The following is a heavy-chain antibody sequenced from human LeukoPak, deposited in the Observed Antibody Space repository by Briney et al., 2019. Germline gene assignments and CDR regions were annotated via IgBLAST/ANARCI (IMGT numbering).Heavy chain of an antibody. J-gene: IGHJ4*02. D-gene: IGHD3-3*01. V-gene: IGHV4-38-2*01. Sequence: SETLSLTCAVSGYSISSGYYWGWIRQPPGKGLEWIGNIYHSGSTYYNPSLKSRVTISVDTSKNQFSLKLSSVTAADTAVYYCASTPMYYDFWSGHERNFDYWGQGTLVTVSS. CDR1: GYSISSGYY. CDR3: ASTPMYYDFWSGHERNFDY. CDR2: IYHSGST.